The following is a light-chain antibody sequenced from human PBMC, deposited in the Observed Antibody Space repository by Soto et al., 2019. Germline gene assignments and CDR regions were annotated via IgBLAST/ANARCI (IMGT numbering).Light chain of an antibody. Sequence: IVLTQSQCSLSLSPVERATLSCRASQSVSSYLAWYQQKPGQAPRLLIYDASNRATGIPARFSGSGSGTDFTLTISSLEPEDFAVYYCQQRSKWITVGQGRRLEI. CDR1: QSVSSY. CDR3: QQRSKWIT. J-gene: IGKJ5*01. CDR2: DAS. V-gene: IGKV3-11*01.